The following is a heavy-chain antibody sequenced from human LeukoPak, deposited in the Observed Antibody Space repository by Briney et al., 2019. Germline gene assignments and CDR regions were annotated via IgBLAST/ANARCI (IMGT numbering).Heavy chain of an antibody. V-gene: IGHV1-69*06. Sequence: ASVKVSCKASGYTFTSYGISWVRQAPGQGLEWMGGIIPIFGTANYAQKFQGRVTITADKSTSTAYMELSSLRSEDTAVYYCARKVPNDSSGYYYRGQFDPWGQGTLVTVSS. D-gene: IGHD3-22*01. CDR3: ARKVPNDSSGYYYRGQFDP. J-gene: IGHJ5*02. CDR2: IIPIFGTA. CDR1: GYTFTSYG.